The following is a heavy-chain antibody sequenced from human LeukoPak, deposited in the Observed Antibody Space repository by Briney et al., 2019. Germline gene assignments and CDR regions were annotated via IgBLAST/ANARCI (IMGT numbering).Heavy chain of an antibody. Sequence: SETLSLTCTVSGGSISSSSYYWGWIRQPPGKGLEWIGSIYYSGSTYYNPSLKSRVTISVDTSKNQFSLKLSSVTAADTAVYYCARGSGWPPHTDYWGQGTLVTVSS. D-gene: IGHD6-19*01. J-gene: IGHJ4*02. V-gene: IGHV4-39*01. CDR3: ARGSGWPPHTDY. CDR1: GGSISSSSYY. CDR2: IYYSGST.